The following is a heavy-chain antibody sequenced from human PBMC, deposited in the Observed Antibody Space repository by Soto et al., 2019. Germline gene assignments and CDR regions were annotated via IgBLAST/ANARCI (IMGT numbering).Heavy chain of an antibody. CDR3: ARDRTAMVTGWFDP. D-gene: IGHD5-18*01. V-gene: IGHV1-69*12. CDR1: GGTFSSYA. CDR2: IIPIFGTA. J-gene: IGHJ5*02. Sequence: QVQLVQSGAEVKKPGSSVKVSCKASGGTFSSYAISWVRQATGQGLEWMGGIIPIFGTANYAQKFQGRVTITADESTSTAYMELSSLRSEDTAVYYCARDRTAMVTGWFDPWGQGTLVTVSS.